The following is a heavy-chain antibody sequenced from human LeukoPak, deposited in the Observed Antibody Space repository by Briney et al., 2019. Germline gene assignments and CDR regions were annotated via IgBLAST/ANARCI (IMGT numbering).Heavy chain of an antibody. Sequence: PGGSLRLACAASGFTVSSNYMSWVRQAPGKGLEWVSVIYSGGSTYYADSVKGRFTISRDNAKNSLYLQMNSLRAEDTAVYYCARDLLYCGGDCYSVWGQGTLVTVSS. D-gene: IGHD2-21*02. CDR2: IYSGGST. CDR1: GFTVSSNY. CDR3: ARDLLYCGGDCYSV. J-gene: IGHJ4*02. V-gene: IGHV3-66*01.